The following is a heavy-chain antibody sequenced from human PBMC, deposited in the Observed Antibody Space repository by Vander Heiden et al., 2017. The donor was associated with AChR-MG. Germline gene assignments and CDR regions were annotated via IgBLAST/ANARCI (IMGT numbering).Heavy chain of an antibody. V-gene: IGHV3-30-3*01. Sequence: QVQLVESGGGVVQPGRSLRLSCAASGFHFSTYSLHWVRQAPGKGLEWMAVISFDANSKYYADSVKGRFTISRDNSKNTLYLQMNSLRAEDTAVYYCARGTGTRSLLVAFDIWGQGTMVTVSS. J-gene: IGHJ3*02. CDR2: ISFDANSK. CDR3: ARGTGTRSLLVAFDI. D-gene: IGHD1-1*01. CDR1: GFHFSTYS.